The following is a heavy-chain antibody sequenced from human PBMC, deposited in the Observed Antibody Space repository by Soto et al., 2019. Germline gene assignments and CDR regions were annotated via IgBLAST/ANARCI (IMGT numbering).Heavy chain of an antibody. CDR3: ARNRLVGASAWFDP. CDR2: IYYSGST. D-gene: IGHD1-26*01. V-gene: IGHV4-30-4*01. CDR1: GGSISSGDYY. J-gene: IGHJ5*02. Sequence: SETLSLTCTVSGGSISSGDYYWSWIRQPPGKGLGCIGYIYYSGSTYYNPSLKSRVTISADTSKNQFSLRLSSVTAADTALYYCARNRLVGASAWFDPWGQGIVVTVSS.